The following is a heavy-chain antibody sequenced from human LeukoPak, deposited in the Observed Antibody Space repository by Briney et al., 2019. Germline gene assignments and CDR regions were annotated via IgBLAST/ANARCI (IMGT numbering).Heavy chain of an antibody. D-gene: IGHD3-22*01. Sequence: GASVKVSCKASGYTFTGYYMHWVRQAPGQGLEWMGWINPNSGDTNYAQKFQGRVTMTRDTSISTAYMELSRLRSDDTAVYYCARGYYDSSGYSNTFDIWSQGTMVTVSS. J-gene: IGHJ3*02. V-gene: IGHV1-2*02. CDR3: ARGYYDSSGYSNTFDI. CDR2: INPNSGDT. CDR1: GYTFTGYY.